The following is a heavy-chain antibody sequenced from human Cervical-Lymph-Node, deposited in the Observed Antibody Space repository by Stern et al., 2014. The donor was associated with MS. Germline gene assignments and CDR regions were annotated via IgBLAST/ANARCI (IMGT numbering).Heavy chain of an antibody. J-gene: IGHJ3*02. CDR2: ISSYNGNT. Sequence: QVQLVQSGAEVKKPGASVKVSCKASADTFTGYGISCVRQAPGQGLEWMGWISSYNGNTNYAQSLQGRVTMTTDTSTRTLCMELRSLRSDDTAVYYCARDRAPYLHDAFDIWGQGTMVTVSS. CDR3: ARDRAPYLHDAFDI. CDR1: ADTFTGYG. V-gene: IGHV1-18*01. D-gene: IGHD4-11*01.